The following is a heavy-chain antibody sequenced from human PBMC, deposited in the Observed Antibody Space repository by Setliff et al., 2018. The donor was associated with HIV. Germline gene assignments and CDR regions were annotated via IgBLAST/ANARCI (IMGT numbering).Heavy chain of an antibody. D-gene: IGHD5-12*01. CDR1: GYTFSSYG. J-gene: IGHJ5*02. CDR3: VRGVYSGYEP. Sequence: ASVKVSCKTSGYTFSSYGIAWVRQAPGQGLEWMGWINAADGNTKYSQKLQGRVTITRDTSASTAHMELSSLRSEDTAVYYCVRGVYSGYEPWGQGTLVTVS. V-gene: IGHV1-3*01. CDR2: INAADGNT.